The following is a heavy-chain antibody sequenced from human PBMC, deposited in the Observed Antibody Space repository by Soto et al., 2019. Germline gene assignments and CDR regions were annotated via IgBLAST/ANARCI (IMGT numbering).Heavy chain of an antibody. CDR2: IYRDDDK. CDR3: ARMDGWYCPFDF. D-gene: IGHD6-19*01. CDR1: GFSLTTGAVG. J-gene: IGHJ4*02. V-gene: IGHV2-5*02. Sequence: QITLKESGPTLVKPTQTLTLTCTFSGFSLTTGAVGVGWIRQPPGKALEWLALIYRDDDKRYSPSLKSRLTITKDSSKNQVVLIMTYMDPVDTGTYYCARMDGWYCPFDFRGQGTLVTVSS.